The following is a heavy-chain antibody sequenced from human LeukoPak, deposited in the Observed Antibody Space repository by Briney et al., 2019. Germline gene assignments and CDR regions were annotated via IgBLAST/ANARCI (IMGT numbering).Heavy chain of an antibody. D-gene: IGHD6-19*01. CDR2: ISGSGGST. J-gene: IGHJ2*01. CDR3: ARAGQWPPAWDWYFDL. V-gene: IGHV3-23*01. Sequence: PGASLRLSCAASGFTFSTYAMSWVRQAPGKGLEWVSTISGSGGSTYYADSVKGRFTISRDNAKNSLYLQMNSLRAEDTALYHCARAGQWPPAWDWYFDLWGRGTLVTVSS. CDR1: GFTFSTYA.